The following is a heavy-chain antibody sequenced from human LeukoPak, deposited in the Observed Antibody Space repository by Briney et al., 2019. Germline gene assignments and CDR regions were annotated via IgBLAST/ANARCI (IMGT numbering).Heavy chain of an antibody. CDR3: ARDPIYCSGGSCYSGSFDY. CDR2: ISSSSSYI. CDR1: GFTFSSYS. D-gene: IGHD2-15*01. J-gene: IGHJ4*02. V-gene: IGHV3-21*01. Sequence: GGSLRLSCAASGFTFSSYSMNWVRQAPGKGLEWVSSISSSSSYIHYADSVKGRFTISRDNAKNSLYLQMNSLRAEDTAVYYCARDPIYCSGGSCYSGSFDYWGQGTLVTVSS.